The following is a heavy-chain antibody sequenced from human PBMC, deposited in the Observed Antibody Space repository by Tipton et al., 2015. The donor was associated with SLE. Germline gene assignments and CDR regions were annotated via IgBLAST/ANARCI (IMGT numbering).Heavy chain of an antibody. CDR1: GGSISSSNW. V-gene: IGHV4-4*02. CDR2: IYYSGST. J-gene: IGHJ4*02. CDR3: ASPSSSWD. D-gene: IGHD6-13*01. Sequence: TLSLTCAVSGGSISSSNWWSWVRQPPGRGLEWSGYIYYSGSTNYNPSLKSRVTISVDTSKNQFSLELSSVTAADTAVYYCASPSSSWDWGQGTLVTVSS.